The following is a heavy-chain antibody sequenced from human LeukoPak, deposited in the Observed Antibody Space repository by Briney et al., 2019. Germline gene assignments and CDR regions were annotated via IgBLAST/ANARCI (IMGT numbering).Heavy chain of an antibody. Sequence: PSETLSLTCALYGGSFSGYYWSWIRQPPGKGLEWIGEVNHSGSTNYNPSLKSRVTISVDTSKNQFSLKLSSVTAADTAVYYCARGKRYYDFWSGQTGYYYYYYMDVWGKGTTVTVSS. V-gene: IGHV4-34*01. J-gene: IGHJ6*03. CDR1: GGSFSGYY. CDR3: ARGKRYYDFWSGQTGYYYYYYMDV. D-gene: IGHD3-3*01. CDR2: VNHSGST.